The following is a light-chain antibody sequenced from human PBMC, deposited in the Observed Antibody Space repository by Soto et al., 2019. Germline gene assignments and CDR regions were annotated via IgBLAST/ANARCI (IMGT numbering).Light chain of an antibody. J-gene: IGLJ3*02. CDR2: EVS. Sequence: QSVLTQPASVSGSPGQSITISCTGTSSDVGGHNYVSWYQQHPGKAPNLIIYEVSNRPTGVSNRFSGSKSGNTASLTISGLQAEDEADYYCSSYASSTPWVFGGGTKLTVL. CDR3: SSYASSTPWV. CDR1: SSDVGGHNY. V-gene: IGLV2-14*01.